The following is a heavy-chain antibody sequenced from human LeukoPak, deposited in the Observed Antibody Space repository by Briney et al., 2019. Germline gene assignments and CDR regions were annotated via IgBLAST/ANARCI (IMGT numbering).Heavy chain of an antibody. D-gene: IGHD5-18*01. J-gene: IGHJ4*02. CDR3: AVIARASRIQLWSLDY. Sequence: PGGSLRLSCAASGFTFSSYAMHWVRQAPGKGLEWVAVISYDGSNKYYADSVKGRFTISRDNSKNTLYLQMNSLRAEDTAVYYCAVIARASRIQLWSLDYWGQGTLVTVSS. CDR1: GFTFSSYA. V-gene: IGHV3-30*04. CDR2: ISYDGSNK.